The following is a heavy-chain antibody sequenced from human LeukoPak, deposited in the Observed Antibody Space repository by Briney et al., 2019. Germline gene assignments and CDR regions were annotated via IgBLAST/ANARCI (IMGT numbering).Heavy chain of an antibody. CDR3: ARAYYYDSSSFYRNHFDY. J-gene: IGHJ4*02. V-gene: IGHV3-74*01. CDR1: GFTFSYYW. Sequence: TGGSLRISCAASGFTFSYYWMHWVRQAPGKGLVWVSRINSDGSSTTYADSVKGRFTISRDNAKNTLYLQMNNLRAEDTAVYYCARAYYYDSSSFYRNHFDYWGQGTLVTVSS. D-gene: IGHD3-22*01. CDR2: INSDGSST.